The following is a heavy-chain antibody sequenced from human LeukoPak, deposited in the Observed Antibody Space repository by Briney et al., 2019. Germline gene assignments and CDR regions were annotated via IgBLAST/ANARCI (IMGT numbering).Heavy chain of an antibody. J-gene: IGHJ5*02. D-gene: IGHD2-21*02. CDR2: INPSGGST. V-gene: IGHV1-46*01. Sequence: GASVKVSCKASGYTFTSYYMHWVRQAPGQGLEWMGIINPSGGSTSYAQKFQGRVTMTRDMSTSTVYMELSSLRSEDAAVYYCARGFRPFCGDCYSSWFDPWGQGTLVTVSS. CDR1: GYTFTSYY. CDR3: ARGFRPFCGDCYSSWFDP.